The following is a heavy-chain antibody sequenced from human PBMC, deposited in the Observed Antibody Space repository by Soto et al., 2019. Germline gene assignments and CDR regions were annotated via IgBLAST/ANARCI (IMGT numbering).Heavy chain of an antibody. Sequence: GGSLRLSCAASGFTFDDYAMHWVRQAPGKGLEWVSGISWNSGSIGYADSVKGRFTISRDNAKNSLYLQMNSLRAEDTALYYCAKGRDFDYWGQGTLVTVSS. CDR1: GFTFDDYA. V-gene: IGHV3-9*01. J-gene: IGHJ4*02. CDR2: ISWNSGSI. CDR3: AKGRDFDY.